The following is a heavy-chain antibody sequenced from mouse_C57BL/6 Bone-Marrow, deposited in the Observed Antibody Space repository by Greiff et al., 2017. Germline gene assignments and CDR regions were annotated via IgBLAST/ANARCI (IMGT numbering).Heavy chain of an antibody. CDR1: GFSLTSYG. D-gene: IGHD4-1*01. Sequence: QVQLQQSGPGLVQPSQSLSITCTVSGFSLTSYGVHWVRQSPGKGLEWLGVIWSGGSTDYNAAFISRLSISKDNSKSQVFFKMNSLQADDTAIYYCARNWDWSWFSDWGQVTLVTVSA. J-gene: IGHJ3*01. V-gene: IGHV2-2*01. CDR3: ARNWDWSWFSD. CDR2: IWSGGST.